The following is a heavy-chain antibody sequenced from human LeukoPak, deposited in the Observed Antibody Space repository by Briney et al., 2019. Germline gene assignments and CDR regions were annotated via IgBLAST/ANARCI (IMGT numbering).Heavy chain of an antibody. J-gene: IGHJ4*02. Sequence: SETLSLTCTVSGGSISSSSYYWGWIRQPPGKGLEWIGSLYHSGSTYYNSSLKSRVTISVDTSKNQFSPKLSSVTAADTAVYYCASPGSFGSGWSLDYWGQGTLVTVSS. D-gene: IGHD6-19*01. CDR1: GGSISSSSYY. V-gene: IGHV4-39*01. CDR3: ASPGSFGSGWSLDY. CDR2: LYHSGST.